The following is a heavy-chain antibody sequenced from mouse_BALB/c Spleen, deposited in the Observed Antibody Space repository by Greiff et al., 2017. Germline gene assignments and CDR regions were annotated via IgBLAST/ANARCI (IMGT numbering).Heavy chain of an antibody. CDR1: GFSLTSYG. CDR3: ARDRGVRDYAMDY. CDR2: IWAGGST. V-gene: IGHV2-9*02. Sequence: VQRVESGPGLVAPSQSLSITCTVSGFSLTSYGVHWVRQPPGKGLEWLGVIWAGGSTNYNSALMSRLSISKDNSKSQVFLKMNSLQTDDTATYYCARDRGVRDYAMDYWGQGTSVTVSS. D-gene: IGHD2-14*01. J-gene: IGHJ4*01.